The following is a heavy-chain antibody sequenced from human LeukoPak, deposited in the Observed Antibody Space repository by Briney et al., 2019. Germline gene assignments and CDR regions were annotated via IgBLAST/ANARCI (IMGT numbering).Heavy chain of an antibody. CDR1: GGSISSGTYC. Sequence: SETLSLTCSVSGGSISSGTYCWGWIRQPPGKGLEWIGRIIYTGSTHYNPSLKSRVTISVDTSKNQFSLKLSSVTAADTAVYYCASTSYCSSTSCPLRYWGQGTLVTVSS. D-gene: IGHD2-2*01. CDR2: IIYTGST. J-gene: IGHJ4*02. CDR3: ASTSYCSSTSCPLRY. V-gene: IGHV4-39*07.